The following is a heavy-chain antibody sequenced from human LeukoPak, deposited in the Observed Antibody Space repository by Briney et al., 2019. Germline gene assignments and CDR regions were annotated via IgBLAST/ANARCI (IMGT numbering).Heavy chain of an antibody. CDR2: FDPEDGET. Sequence: VKVSCKVSGYTLTELSMHWVRQAPGKGLEWMGGFDPEDGETIYAQKFQGRVTMTRDTSISTAYMELSRLRSDDTAVYYCARDPRVYYYYGMDVWGQGTTVTVSS. CDR1: GYTLTELS. V-gene: IGHV1-24*01. J-gene: IGHJ6*02. CDR3: ARDPRVYYYYGMDV.